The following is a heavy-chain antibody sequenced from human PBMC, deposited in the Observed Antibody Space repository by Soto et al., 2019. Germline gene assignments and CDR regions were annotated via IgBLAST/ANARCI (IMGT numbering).Heavy chain of an antibody. CDR1: WFTFSSYV. V-gene: IGHV3-33*01. CDR2: IWYDGSNK. CDR3: ARDNGPYQAVAPTDY. D-gene: IGHD6-19*01. Sequence: PGGSVRLSCAASWFTFSSYVMHCVRQAPGKGLEWLAVIWYDGSNKYYADSVKGRFTISRDNSKNTLYLQMNSLRADDTAVYYCARDNGPYQAVAPTDYWAQGTMVTVSS. J-gene: IGHJ4*02.